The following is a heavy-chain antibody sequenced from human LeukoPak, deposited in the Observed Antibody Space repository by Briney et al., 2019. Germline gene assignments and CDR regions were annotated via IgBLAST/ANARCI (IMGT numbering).Heavy chain of an antibody. CDR3: ASSIVAVATGIEY. CDR2: IWYDGGNK. D-gene: IGHD6-6*01. V-gene: IGHV3-33*01. J-gene: IGHJ4*02. CDR1: GFTSSTYA. Sequence: GGSLRLSCAASGFTSSTYAMHWVRQAPGKGLEWVAVIWYDGGNKYYSDSVKGRFTISRDNSKNTLYLQMNSLRAEDTAVYYCASSIVAVATGIEYWGQGTLVTVSS.